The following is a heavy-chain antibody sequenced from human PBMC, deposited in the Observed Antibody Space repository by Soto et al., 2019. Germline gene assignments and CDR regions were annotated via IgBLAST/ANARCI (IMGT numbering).Heavy chain of an antibody. J-gene: IGHJ4*02. Sequence: QVQLQESGPGLVKPSQTLSLTCTVSGGSISSGDYYWSWIRQPPGKGLEWIGYIYYSGSTYYNPSLKSRVTISVDTSNNQFSLKLSSVTAADTAVYYCARDALRGGYGLGYWGQGTLVTVSS. CDR3: ARDALRGGYGLGY. V-gene: IGHV4-30-4*01. CDR1: GGSISSGDYY. CDR2: IYYSGST. D-gene: IGHD5-12*01.